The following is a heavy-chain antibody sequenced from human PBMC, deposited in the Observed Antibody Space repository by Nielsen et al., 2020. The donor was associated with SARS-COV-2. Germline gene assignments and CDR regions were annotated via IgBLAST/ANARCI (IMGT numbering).Heavy chain of an antibody. CDR3: ARVYYDSSGYLNYFDY. CDR2: ISSSSIYI. V-gene: IGHV3-21*04. J-gene: IGHJ4*02. Sequence: GESLKISCAASGFTFSDYSMNWLRQAPGKGLEWVSSISSSSIYIYYADSVKGRFTISRDNAKNSLYLQMNSLRAEDTALYHCARVYYDSSGYLNYFDYWGQGTLVTVSS. D-gene: IGHD3-22*01. CDR1: GFTFSDYS.